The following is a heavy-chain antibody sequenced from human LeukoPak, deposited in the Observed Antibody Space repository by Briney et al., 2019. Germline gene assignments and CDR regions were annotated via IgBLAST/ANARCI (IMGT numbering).Heavy chain of an antibody. D-gene: IGHD1-1*01. Sequence: GASVKVSCKVSGYTLTELSMHWVRQAPGKGLEWMGGFDPEDGETIYAQKFQGRVTMTEDTSTSTAYMELRSLRSDDTAVYYCARTTAGGSYFDYWGQGTLVTVSS. CDR2: FDPEDGET. J-gene: IGHJ4*02. CDR3: ARTTAGGSYFDY. CDR1: GYTLTELS. V-gene: IGHV1-24*01.